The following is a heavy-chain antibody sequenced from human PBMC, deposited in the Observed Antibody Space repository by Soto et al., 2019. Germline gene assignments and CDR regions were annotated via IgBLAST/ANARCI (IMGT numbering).Heavy chain of an antibody. Sequence: ASVKVSCKASGYTFTGYYMHWVRQAPGQGLEWMGWINPNSGGTDYAQKFQGWVTMTRDTSISTAYMELSRMRSDDTAVYYCARGPRHIVVVTATHGFAYWGQGTLVTVSS. CDR2: INPNSGGT. CDR1: GYTFTGYY. CDR3: ARGPRHIVVVTATHGFAY. D-gene: IGHD2-21*02. J-gene: IGHJ4*02. V-gene: IGHV1-2*04.